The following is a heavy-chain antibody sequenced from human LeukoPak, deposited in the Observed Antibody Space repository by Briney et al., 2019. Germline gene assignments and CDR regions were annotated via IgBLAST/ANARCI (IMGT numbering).Heavy chain of an antibody. CDR1: GFTFSNYW. D-gene: IGHD3-9*01. Sequence: GGSLRLSCAASGFTFSNYWMSWVRQVPGKGLEWVANVKSDGSEKNDVDSVKGRFTISRDNAKSSLYLQMTSLRAEDTAVYYCATSSYFYGMAVWGQGTAVTVSS. J-gene: IGHJ6*02. V-gene: IGHV3-7*03. CDR3: ATSSYFYGMAV. CDR2: VKSDGSEK.